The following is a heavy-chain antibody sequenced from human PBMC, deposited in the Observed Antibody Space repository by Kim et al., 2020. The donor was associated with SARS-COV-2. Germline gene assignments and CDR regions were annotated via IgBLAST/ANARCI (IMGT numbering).Heavy chain of an antibody. Sequence: IYAESVRDRFTISRDNARNKKYLQMNSLRVEDTAMYYCAPLNLYSSARWGQGTLVTVSS. V-gene: IGHV3-11*06. D-gene: IGHD3-16*01. J-gene: IGHJ4*02. CDR3: APLNLYSSAR.